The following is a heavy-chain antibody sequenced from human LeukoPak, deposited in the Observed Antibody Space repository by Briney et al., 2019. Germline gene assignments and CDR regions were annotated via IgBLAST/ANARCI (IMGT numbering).Heavy chain of an antibody. CDR1: GFTFSSYW. D-gene: IGHD6-19*01. CDR2: IYYSGST. J-gene: IGHJ4*02. Sequence: GSLRLSCAASGFTFSSYWMSWVRQPPGKGLEWIGSIYYSGSTYYNPSLKSRVTISVDTSKNQFSLKLSSVTAADTAVYYCARDIVGIAVAGTIDYWGQGTLVTVSS. V-gene: IGHV4-4*02. CDR3: ARDIVGIAVAGTIDY.